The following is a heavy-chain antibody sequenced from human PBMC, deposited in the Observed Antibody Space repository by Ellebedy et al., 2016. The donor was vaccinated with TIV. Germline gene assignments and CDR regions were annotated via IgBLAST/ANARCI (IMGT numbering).Heavy chain of an antibody. CDR2: FDPEDGET. CDR3: ARDPLIAVAENTYYYYGLDV. J-gene: IGHJ6*02. CDR1: GYTLTELS. D-gene: IGHD6-19*01. Sequence: AASVKVSCKVSGYTLTELSMHWVRQAPGKGLEWMGGFDPEDGETIYAQKFQGRVTMTEDTSTDTAYMELSSLRSEDTAVYYCARDPLIAVAENTYYYYGLDVWGQGTTVTVSS. V-gene: IGHV1-24*01.